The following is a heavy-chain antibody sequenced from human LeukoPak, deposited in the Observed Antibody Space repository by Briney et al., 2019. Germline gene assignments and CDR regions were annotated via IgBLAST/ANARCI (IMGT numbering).Heavy chain of an antibody. J-gene: IGHJ6*03. V-gene: IGHV3-66*02. CDR2: IYSGGST. CDR1: GFTVSSNY. Sequence: GGSLRLSCAASGFTVSSNYMSWVRQAPGKGLEWVSVIYSGGSTYYADSVKGRFTISRDNSKNTLYLQMNSLRAEDTAVYYCARDLVYYYYYMDVWGKGTMVTVSS. CDR3: ARDLVYYYYYMDV. D-gene: IGHD2-8*02.